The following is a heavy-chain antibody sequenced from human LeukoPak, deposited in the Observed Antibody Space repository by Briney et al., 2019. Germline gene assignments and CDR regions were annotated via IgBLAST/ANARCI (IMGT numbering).Heavy chain of an antibody. CDR1: GGTFSSYA. J-gene: IGHJ3*02. CDR2: IIPIFGTA. CDR3: ARDQRYYDREDAFDI. D-gene: IGHD3-22*01. Sequence: SVKVSCKASGGTFSSYAISWVRQAPGQGLEWMGGIIPIFGTANYAQKFQGRVTITADESTSTAYMELSSLRSEDTAVYYCARDQRYYDREDAFDIWGQGTMVTVSS. V-gene: IGHV1-69*13.